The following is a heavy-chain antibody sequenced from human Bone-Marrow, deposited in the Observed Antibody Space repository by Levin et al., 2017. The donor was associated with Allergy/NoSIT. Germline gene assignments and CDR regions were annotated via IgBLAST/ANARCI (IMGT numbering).Heavy chain of an antibody. J-gene: IGHJ4*02. CDR1: GFMFSSYS. V-gene: IGHV3-21*01. CDR2: ITSSSDR. CDR3: VRENYGTKRTLDY. D-gene: IGHD1-1*01. Sequence: PGGSLRLSCAASGFMFSSYSMNWVRQAPGKRLEWISLITSSSDRYNADSLRGRFTISRDNAKNEVYLQMNSLRAEDTAVYYCVRENYGTKRTLDYWGQGILVNVSS.